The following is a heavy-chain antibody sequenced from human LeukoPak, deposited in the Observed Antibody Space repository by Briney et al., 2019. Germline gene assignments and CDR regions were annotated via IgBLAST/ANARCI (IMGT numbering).Heavy chain of an antibody. CDR1: GVTFSSHG. V-gene: IGHV3-23*01. D-gene: IGHD1-26*01. Sequence: QPGGPVRLSCAASGVTFSSHGMSWVRQAPGKGLEWVSSITDSGSGTCYADSVKGRFTMSRDNSKNTLYLQMNSLRAEDTAVYYCAKNLLGSESFSWYFDLWGRGTLVIVSS. CDR3: AKNLLGSESFSWYFDL. CDR2: ITDSGSGT. J-gene: IGHJ2*01.